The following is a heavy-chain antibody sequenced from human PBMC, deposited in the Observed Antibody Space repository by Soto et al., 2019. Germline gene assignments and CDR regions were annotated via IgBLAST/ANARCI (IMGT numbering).Heavy chain of an antibody. Sequence: SEILSLTCTVSGGSIGSYYWNWIRQPPGKGLEWIGYIYYSGSTNYNPSLKSRVTISVDTSKNQFSLKLSSVTAADTAVYYCARDGGFYYGMDVWGQGTAVTVSS. CDR1: GGSIGSYY. D-gene: IGHD3-3*01. CDR2: IYYSGST. CDR3: ARDGGFYYGMDV. V-gene: IGHV4-59*01. J-gene: IGHJ6*02.